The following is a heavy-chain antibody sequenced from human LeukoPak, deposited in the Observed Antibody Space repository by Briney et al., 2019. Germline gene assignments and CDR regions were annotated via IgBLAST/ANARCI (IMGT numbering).Heavy chain of an antibody. CDR2: IYYSGST. Sequence: SETLSLTCTVSGGSISSYYWSWIRQPPGKGLEWIGYIYYSGSTNYNPSLKSRVTMTRDTSTNTVYMELSSLRSDDTAVYYCARGRATVTTPPFNYWGQGTLVTVSS. CDR3: ARGRATVTTPPFNY. CDR1: GGSISSYY. J-gene: IGHJ4*02. V-gene: IGHV4-59*01. D-gene: IGHD4-17*01.